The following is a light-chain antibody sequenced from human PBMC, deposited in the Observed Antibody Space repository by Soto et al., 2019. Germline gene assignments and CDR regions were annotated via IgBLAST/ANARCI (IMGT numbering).Light chain of an antibody. V-gene: IGKV1-13*02. J-gene: IGKJ5*01. Sequence: QMTQSQSSLSASVGDRVPITCRASQSIRSYLNWYQQKPGKAPKLLIYEASSLESGVPSRFSGSGSGTEFTLTISGLQPDDFATYFCQQFNTYPITFGQGARLE. CDR2: EAS. CDR3: QQFNTYPIT. CDR1: QSIRSY.